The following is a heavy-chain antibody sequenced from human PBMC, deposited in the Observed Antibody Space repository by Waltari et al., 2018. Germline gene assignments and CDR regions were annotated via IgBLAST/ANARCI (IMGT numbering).Heavy chain of an antibody. D-gene: IGHD3-10*01. V-gene: IGHV4-61*02. J-gene: IGHJ5*02. CDR1: GGSISSVDYF. Sequence: QVQLQESGPGLVRPSQTLSLPCAVSGGSISSVDYFWSWLRQPAGKGLDWSGRISTTGTANSSPAFNNRVTISGDTSKTQFSLNLRSVTAADTAVYYCARDLGLDYGSGNFYRNWFDPWGQGTLVTVSS. CDR2: ISTTGTA. CDR3: ARDLGLDYGSGNFYRNWFDP.